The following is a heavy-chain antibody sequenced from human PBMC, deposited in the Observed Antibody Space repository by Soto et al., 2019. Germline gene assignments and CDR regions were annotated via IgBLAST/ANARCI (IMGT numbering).Heavy chain of an antibody. Sequence: ASVKVSCKASGYSFTEYHIHWVRQAPGQVLEWLGRINPKSGGTSTAQKFQGWVTMTTDTSNSTASIEMTRLTSDDTAIYYCARGDSTDCSNGVCSFFYNHEMDVWGQGSTVTVSS. CDR1: GYSFTEYH. CDR2: INPKSGGT. D-gene: IGHD2-8*01. J-gene: IGHJ6*02. V-gene: IGHV1-2*04. CDR3: ARGDSTDCSNGVCSFFYNHEMDV.